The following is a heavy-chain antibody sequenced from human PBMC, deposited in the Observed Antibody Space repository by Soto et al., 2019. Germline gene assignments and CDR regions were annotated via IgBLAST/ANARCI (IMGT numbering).Heavy chain of an antibody. CDR2: ISGSGGST. D-gene: IGHD1-26*01. V-gene: IGHV3-23*01. CDR3: AKGSADPREWFDP. J-gene: IGHJ5*02. CDR1: GFTFSSYA. Sequence: PGGSLRLSCASSGFTFSSYAMSLVRQAPGKGLEWVSAISGSGGSTYYADSVKGRFTISRDNSKNTLYLQMNSLRAEDTAVYYCAKGSADPREWFDPWGQGTLVTVSS.